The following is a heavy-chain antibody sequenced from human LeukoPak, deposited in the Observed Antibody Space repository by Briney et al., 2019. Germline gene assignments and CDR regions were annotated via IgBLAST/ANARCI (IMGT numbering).Heavy chain of an antibody. Sequence: SVKVSCKASGGTFSSYAISWVRQAPGQGLEWMGGIIPIFGTANYAQKLQGRVTITTDESTSTAYMELSSLRSEDTAVYYCARSSRDYVWGSFDYWGQGTLVTVSS. CDR3: ARSSRDYVWGSFDY. D-gene: IGHD3-16*01. J-gene: IGHJ4*02. V-gene: IGHV1-69*05. CDR2: IIPIFGTA. CDR1: GGTFSSYA.